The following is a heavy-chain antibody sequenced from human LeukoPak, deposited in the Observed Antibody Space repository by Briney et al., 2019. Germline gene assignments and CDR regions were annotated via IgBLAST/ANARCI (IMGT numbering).Heavy chain of an antibody. CDR2: IYYSGST. Sequence: GWIRQPPGKGLEWIGSIYYSGSTYYNPSLKSRVTISVDTSKNQFSLKLSSVTAANTAVYYCARDSSGWFQRGWFDPWGQGTLVTVSS. D-gene: IGHD6-19*01. CDR3: ARDSSGWFQRGWFDP. V-gene: IGHV4-39*07. J-gene: IGHJ5*02.